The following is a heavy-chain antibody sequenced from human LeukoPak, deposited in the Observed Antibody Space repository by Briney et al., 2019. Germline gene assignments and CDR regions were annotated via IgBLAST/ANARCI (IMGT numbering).Heavy chain of an antibody. CDR1: GGSISSYY. J-gene: IGHJ4*02. D-gene: IGHD3-10*01. CDR2: IYTSGST. CDR3: ARGGGYCSGSYCSFDY. V-gene: IGHV4-4*07. Sequence: SETLSPTCTVSGGSISSYYWSWIRQPAGKGLEWIGRIYTSGSTNYNPSLKSRVTMSVDTSKNQFSLKLSSVTAADTAVYYCARGGGYCSGSYCSFDYWGQGTLVTVSS.